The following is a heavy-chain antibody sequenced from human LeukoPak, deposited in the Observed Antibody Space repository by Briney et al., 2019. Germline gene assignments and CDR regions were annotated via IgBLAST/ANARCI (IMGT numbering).Heavy chain of an antibody. J-gene: IGHJ5*02. CDR1: GFTFSSYE. CDR2: IKSKTDGGTT. D-gene: IGHD6-13*01. CDR3: TTDYPSSRIAAAGTVDP. Sequence: PGGSLRLSCGASGFTFSSYEMNWVRQAPGKGLEWVGRIKSKTDGGTTDYAAPVKGRFTISRDDSKNTLYLQMNSLKTEDTAVYYCTTDYPSSRIAAAGTVDPWGQGTLVTVSS. V-gene: IGHV3-15*01.